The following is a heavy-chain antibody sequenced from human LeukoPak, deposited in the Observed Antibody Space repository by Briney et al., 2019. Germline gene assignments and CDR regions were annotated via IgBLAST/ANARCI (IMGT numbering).Heavy chain of an antibody. J-gene: IGHJ6*03. V-gene: IGHV3-21*04. Sequence: GGSLRLSCAASGFTFSSYSMNWVRQAPGKGLEWVSSISSSSSYIYYADSVKGRFTISRDNSKNSLYLQMNSLRTEDTALYYSAKDSNSGSYYMDVWGKGTTVTVSS. D-gene: IGHD1-26*01. CDR3: AKDSNSGSYYMDV. CDR2: ISSSSSYI. CDR1: GFTFSSYS.